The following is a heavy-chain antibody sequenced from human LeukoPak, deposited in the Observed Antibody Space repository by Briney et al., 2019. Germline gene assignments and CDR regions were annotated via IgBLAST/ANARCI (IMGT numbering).Heavy chain of an antibody. CDR2: INPNSGGT. V-gene: IGHV1-2*02. J-gene: IGHJ4*02. CDR1: GYTFTGYY. Sequence: ASVKVSCKASGYTFTGYYMHWVRQAPGQGLEWMGWINPNSGGTNYAQKFQGRVTMTRDTSISTAYMELTRLRSNDTAVYYCARGQRLVLGCIDYWGQGTLVTVSS. CDR3: ARGQRLVLGCIDY. D-gene: IGHD6-13*01.